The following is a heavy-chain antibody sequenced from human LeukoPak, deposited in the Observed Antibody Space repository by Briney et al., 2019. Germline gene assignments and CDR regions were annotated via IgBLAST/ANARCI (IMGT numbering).Heavy chain of an antibody. CDR2: IKSETDGGTI. V-gene: IGHV3-15*01. Sequence: GGSLRLSRAASGFTFCNAWIGWGCQAPGKGLEWVGRIKSETDGGTIDYAAPVKGRFTISRDDSRDTLFLQLNSLKSEDTAVYYCTKGRAYCGGDCSLAYWGQGTLVTVSS. D-gene: IGHD2-21*02. CDR1: GFTFCNAW. J-gene: IGHJ4*02. CDR3: TKGRAYCGGDCSLAY.